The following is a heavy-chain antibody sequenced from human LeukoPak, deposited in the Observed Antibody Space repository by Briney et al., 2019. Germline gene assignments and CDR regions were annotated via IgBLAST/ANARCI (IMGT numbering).Heavy chain of an antibody. CDR2: ISYDGSNK. Sequence: GRSLGLSCAASGFTFSSYAMHWVRQAPGKGLEWVAVISYDGSNKYYADSVKGRFTISRDNSKNTLYLQMNSLRAEDTAVYYCARDSVLWFGELSFDYWGQGTLVTVSS. CDR3: ARDSVLWFGELSFDY. D-gene: IGHD3-10*01. J-gene: IGHJ4*02. CDR1: GFTFSSYA. V-gene: IGHV3-30-3*01.